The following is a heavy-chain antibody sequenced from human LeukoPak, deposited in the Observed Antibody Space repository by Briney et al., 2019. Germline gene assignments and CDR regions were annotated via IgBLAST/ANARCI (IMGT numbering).Heavy chain of an antibody. J-gene: IGHJ4*02. CDR1: GFTFSSYA. Sequence: PGGSLRLSCAASGFTFSSYAMSWVRQAPGKGLEWVSAISGSGGGTYYADSVKGRFTISRDNSKNTLYLQMNSLRAEDTAVYYCAKDLAWEGIFDYWGQGTLVTVSS. CDR3: AKDLAWEGIFDY. V-gene: IGHV3-23*01. CDR2: ISGSGGGT. D-gene: IGHD1-26*01.